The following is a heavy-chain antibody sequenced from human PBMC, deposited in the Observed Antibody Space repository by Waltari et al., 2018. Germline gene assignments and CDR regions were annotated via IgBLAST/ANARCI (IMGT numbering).Heavy chain of an antibody. CDR3: ARDRWELLGFDY. V-gene: IGHV3-30-3*01. Sequence: QVQLVESGGGVVQPGRSLRLSCAASGFTFSSYAMHWVRQAPGKGLGWVAVISYDGSNKYYADSVKGRFTISRDNSKNTLYLQMNSLRAEDTAVYYCARDRWELLGFDYWGQGTLVTVSS. CDR2: ISYDGSNK. CDR1: GFTFSSYA. D-gene: IGHD1-26*01. J-gene: IGHJ4*02.